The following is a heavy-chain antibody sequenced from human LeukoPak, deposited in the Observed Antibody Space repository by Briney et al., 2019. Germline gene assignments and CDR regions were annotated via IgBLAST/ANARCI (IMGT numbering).Heavy chain of an antibody. J-gene: IGHJ4*02. CDR3: ARGLIVVVIHVY. Sequence: SETLSLTCAVSGYSISSGYYWGWIRQPPGKGLEWIGSIYHSGRTYYNPSLKSRVTISVDTSKNQFSLKLSSVTAADTAVYYCARGLIVVVIHVYWGERTLDTVSS. D-gene: IGHD3-22*01. V-gene: IGHV4-38-2*01. CDR2: IYHSGRT. CDR1: GYSISSGYY.